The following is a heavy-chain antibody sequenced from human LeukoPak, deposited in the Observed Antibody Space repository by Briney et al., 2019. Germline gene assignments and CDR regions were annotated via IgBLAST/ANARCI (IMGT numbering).Heavy chain of an antibody. V-gene: IGHV1-69*06. CDR3: ARVLWFGDKYNWFDP. CDR1: GGTFSSYA. Sequence: ASVKVSCKASGGTFSSYAISWVRQAPGQGLEWMGGIIPIFGTANYAQKFQGGVTITADKSTSTAYMELSSLRSEDTAVYYCARVLWFGDKYNWFDPWGQGTLVTVSS. J-gene: IGHJ5*02. CDR2: IIPIFGTA. D-gene: IGHD3-10*01.